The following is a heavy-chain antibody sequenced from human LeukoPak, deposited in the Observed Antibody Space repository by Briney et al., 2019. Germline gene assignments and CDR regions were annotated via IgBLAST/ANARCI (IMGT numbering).Heavy chain of an antibody. CDR1: GGSISSGGYS. Sequence: PSETLSLTCAVSGGSISSGGYSWSSIRKPPGKGLEWIGYIYHSGSTYYNPALKSRVIISVDRSKNQFSLKLSSVTAADTAVYYGARVKTGNRLYFDYWGQGTLVTVSS. D-gene: IGHD1-1*01. V-gene: IGHV4-30-2*01. CDR2: IYHSGST. CDR3: ARVKTGNRLYFDY. J-gene: IGHJ4*02.